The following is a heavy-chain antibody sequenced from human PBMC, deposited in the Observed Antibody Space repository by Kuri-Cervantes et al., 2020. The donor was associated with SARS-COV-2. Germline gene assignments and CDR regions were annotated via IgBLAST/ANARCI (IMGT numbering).Heavy chain of an antibody. CDR3: ARVGSFYCSSTSCSDDWYFDL. V-gene: IGHV4-59*11. CDR1: GGSISSHY. Sequence: GSLRLSCTVSGGSISSHYWSWIRQPPGKGLEWIGYIYYSGSTNYNPSLKSRVTISVDRSKNQFSLKLSSVTAADTAVYYCARVGSFYCSSTSCSDDWYFDLWGRGALVTVSS. J-gene: IGHJ2*01. CDR2: IYYSGST. D-gene: IGHD2-2*01.